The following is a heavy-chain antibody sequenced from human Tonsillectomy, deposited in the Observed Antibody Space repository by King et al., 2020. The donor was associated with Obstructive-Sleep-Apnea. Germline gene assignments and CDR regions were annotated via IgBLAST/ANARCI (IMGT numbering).Heavy chain of an antibody. Sequence: VTLKESGPVLVKPTETLTLTCTVSGFSLSNARMGVGWIRQPPGKALEWLAHIFSNDEKSYSTSLKSRLTISKDTSKSQVVLTMTNMDPVETATHYCARESSYCSGGSYYSYYYYGMDVWGQGTTVTVSS. CDR3: ARESSYCSGGSYYSYYYYGMDV. CDR2: IFSNDEK. CDR1: GFSLSNARMG. J-gene: IGHJ6*02. V-gene: IGHV2-26*01. D-gene: IGHD2-15*01.